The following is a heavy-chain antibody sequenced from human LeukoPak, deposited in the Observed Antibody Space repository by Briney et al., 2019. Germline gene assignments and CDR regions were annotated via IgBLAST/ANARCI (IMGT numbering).Heavy chain of an antibody. J-gene: IGHJ4*02. CDR1: GYTFTSYD. Sequence: ASVKVSCKASGYTFTSYDINWVRQATGQGLEWMGWMNPNSGNTGYAQRFQGRVTMTRNTSISTAYMELSSLRSEDTAVYYCARGRYNSGWDDYWGQGTLVTVSS. CDR2: MNPNSGNT. CDR3: ARGRYNSGWDDY. D-gene: IGHD6-19*01. V-gene: IGHV1-8*01.